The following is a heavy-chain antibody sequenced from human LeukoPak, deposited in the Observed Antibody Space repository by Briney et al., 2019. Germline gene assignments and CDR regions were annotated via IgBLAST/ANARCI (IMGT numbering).Heavy chain of an antibody. CDR2: IHPRSGDT. D-gene: IGHD3-10*01. Sequence: ASVKVSCKASGYSFTAFYIHWVRQAPGQGLEWMGWIHPRSGDTRYAQKFQGRVTLARDTSISTVYMDLSSLGSDDTAVYYCARDGEYGTGSYYRGSFDYWGQGILVTVSS. CDR1: GYSFTAFY. V-gene: IGHV1-2*02. J-gene: IGHJ4*02. CDR3: ARDGEYGTGSYYRGSFDY.